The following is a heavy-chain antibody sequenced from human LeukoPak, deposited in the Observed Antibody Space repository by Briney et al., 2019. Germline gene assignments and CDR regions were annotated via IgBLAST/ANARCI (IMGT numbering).Heavy chain of an antibody. J-gene: IGHJ6*03. D-gene: IGHD2-2*01. V-gene: IGHV1-69*05. CDR2: LIPTFGTA. CDR1: GGTLSSYA. CDR3: ARTRAGYCSSTSCYEGYYYYYYMDV. Sequence: GASVKDSCEASGGTLSSYAISWVRQAPGQGLEWMARLIPTFGTAHNAQKWQGRVTITTDESTSTAFMELSSLRSEDTAVYYGARTRAGYCSSTSCYEGYYYYYYMDVWGKGTTVSVSS.